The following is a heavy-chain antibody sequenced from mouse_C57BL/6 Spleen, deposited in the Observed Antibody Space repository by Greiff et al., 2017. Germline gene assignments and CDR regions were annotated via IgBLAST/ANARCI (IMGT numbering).Heavy chain of an antibody. V-gene: IGHV2-9-1*01. CDR1: GFSLTSYA. Sequence: VQLQQSGPGLVAPSQSLSITCTVSGFSLTSYAISWVRQPPGKGLEWLGVIWTGGGTNYNSALKSRLSISKDNSKSQVFLKMNSLQTDDTARYYCARIGGDYYGSSSLDYWGQGTTLTVSS. CDR2: IWTGGGT. CDR3: ARIGGDYYGSSSLDY. D-gene: IGHD1-1*01. J-gene: IGHJ2*01.